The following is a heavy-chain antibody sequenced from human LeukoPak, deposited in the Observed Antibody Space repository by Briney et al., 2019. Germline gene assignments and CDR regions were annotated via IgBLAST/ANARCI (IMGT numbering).Heavy chain of an antibody. Sequence: GASVKVSCKASGGTFSSYAISWVRQAPGQGLEWMGRIIPIFGTANYAQKFQGRVTITTDESTSTAYMELSSRRSEDTAVYYCARGAATSCYPPCRDNWFDPWGQGTLVTVSS. V-gene: IGHV1-69*05. J-gene: IGHJ5*02. D-gene: IGHD2-2*01. CDR3: ARGAATSCYPPCRDNWFDP. CDR1: GGTFSSYA. CDR2: IIPIFGTA.